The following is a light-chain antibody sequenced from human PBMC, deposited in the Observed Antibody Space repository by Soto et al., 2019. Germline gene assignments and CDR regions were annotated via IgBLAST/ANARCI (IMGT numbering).Light chain of an antibody. V-gene: IGKV3-20*01. CDR3: QQYGSSPWT. Sequence: EVVLTQSPATLSVSPGEGASLSCRASQNVGTSLAWYQRKSGQAPRLLIYGASTRAAGVPARFSGSASGTEYTLTISRLEPEDFAVYYCQQYGSSPWTFGQGTKVEIK. J-gene: IGKJ1*01. CDR2: GAS. CDR1: QNVGTS.